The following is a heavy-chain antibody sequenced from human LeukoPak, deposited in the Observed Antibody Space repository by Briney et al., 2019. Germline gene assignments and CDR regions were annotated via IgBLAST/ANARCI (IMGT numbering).Heavy chain of an antibody. Sequence: SVTVSCKASGGTFNSYAISWVRQAPGQGLEWMGGIIPIFGTANYAQKFQGRVTITADKSTSTACMELSSLRSEDTAVYYCARDREGYCSSTSCYPSNWFDPWGQGTLVSVSS. CDR2: IIPIFGTA. V-gene: IGHV1-69*06. CDR3: ARDREGYCSSTSCYPSNWFDP. CDR1: GGTFNSYA. D-gene: IGHD2-2*01. J-gene: IGHJ5*02.